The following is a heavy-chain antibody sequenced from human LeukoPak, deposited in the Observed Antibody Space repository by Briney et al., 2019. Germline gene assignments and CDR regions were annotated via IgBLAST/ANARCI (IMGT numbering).Heavy chain of an antibody. V-gene: IGHV3-30*04. D-gene: IGHD3-22*01. J-gene: IGHJ4*02. Sequence: GGSLRLSCAASGFTFSSYAMHWVRQAPGKGLEWVAVISYDGSNKYYADSVKGRFTISRDNSKNTLYLQMNSLRAEDTAVYYCARGEYYYDSSNDYGGQGPRVTVPS. CDR2: ISYDGSNK. CDR3: ARGEYYYDSSNDY. CDR1: GFTFSSYA.